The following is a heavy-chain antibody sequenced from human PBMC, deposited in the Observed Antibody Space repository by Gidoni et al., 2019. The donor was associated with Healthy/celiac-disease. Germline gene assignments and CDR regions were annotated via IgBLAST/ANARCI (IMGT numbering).Heavy chain of an antibody. CDR1: GFTFSSYG. Sequence: QVQLVESGGGVVQPGRSLRLSCAASGFTFSSYGMHWVPQAPGKGLEWVAVIWYDGSNKYYADSVKGRFTISRDNSKNTLYLQMNSLRAEDTAVYYCARAGFCTGGVCLEYYYYYYGMDVWGQGTTVTVSS. CDR3: ARAGFCTGGVCLEYYYYYYGMDV. J-gene: IGHJ6*02. D-gene: IGHD2-8*02. V-gene: IGHV3-33*01. CDR2: IWYDGSNK.